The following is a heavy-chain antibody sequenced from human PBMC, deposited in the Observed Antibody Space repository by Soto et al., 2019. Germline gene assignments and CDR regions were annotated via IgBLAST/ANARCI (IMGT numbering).Heavy chain of an antibody. D-gene: IGHD3-10*01. Sequence: LRLSCAGSGFTFSTFDIHWVRQAPGKGLEWVSGIGTLSDTFYAASVQGRFTISRQNAKNSVYLQMNSLRAGDTAFYYCARGRSFSYDSTPPPMFDPWGQGTLVTRLL. CDR2: IGTLSDT. CDR3: ARGRSFSYDSTPPPMFDP. V-gene: IGHV3-13*01. CDR1: GFTFSTFD. J-gene: IGHJ5*02.